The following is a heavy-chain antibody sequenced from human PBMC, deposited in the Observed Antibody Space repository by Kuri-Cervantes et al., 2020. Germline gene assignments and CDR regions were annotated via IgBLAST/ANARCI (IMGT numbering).Heavy chain of an antibody. CDR3: AKDSRLNYDILTGYYGSNYYFDY. J-gene: IGHJ4*02. CDR1: GLTVSSNY. CDR2: IYSGGST. D-gene: IGHD3-9*01. Sequence: GESLKISCAASGLTVSSNYMSWVRQAPGKGLEWVSVIYSGGSTYYADSVKGRFTISRDNSKNSLYLQMNSLRTEDTALYYCAKDSRLNYDILTGYYGSNYYFDYWGQGTLVTVSS. V-gene: IGHV3-53*05.